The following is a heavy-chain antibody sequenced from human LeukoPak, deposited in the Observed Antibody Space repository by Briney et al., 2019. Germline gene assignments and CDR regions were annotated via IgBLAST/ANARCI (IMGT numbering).Heavy chain of an antibody. Sequence: PGGSLRLSCAASGFTFSSYAMSWVRQAPGKGLEWVSAISGSGGSTYYADSVKGRCTISRDNSKNTLYLQMNSLRAEDTAVYYCAKWSRYSSSSWGYWGQGTLVTVSS. CDR3: AKWSRYSSSSWGY. D-gene: IGHD6-6*01. CDR2: ISGSGGST. J-gene: IGHJ4*02. V-gene: IGHV3-23*01. CDR1: GFTFSSYA.